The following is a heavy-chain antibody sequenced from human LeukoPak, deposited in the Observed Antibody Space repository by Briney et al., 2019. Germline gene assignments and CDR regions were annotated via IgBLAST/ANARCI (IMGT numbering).Heavy chain of an antibody. D-gene: IGHD4-23*01. V-gene: IGHV4-59*01. Sequence: SGTLSLTCTVSGGSISSYYWSWIRQPPGKGLEWIGYIYYSGSTNYNPSLKSRVTISVDTSKNQFSLKLSSVTAADTAVYYCARGDTTTVVDYWGQGTLVTVSS. J-gene: IGHJ4*02. CDR3: ARGDTTTVVDY. CDR2: IYYSGST. CDR1: GGSISSYY.